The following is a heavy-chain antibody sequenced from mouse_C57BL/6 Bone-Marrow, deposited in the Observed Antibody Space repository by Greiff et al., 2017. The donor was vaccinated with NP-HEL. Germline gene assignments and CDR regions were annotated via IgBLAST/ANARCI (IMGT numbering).Heavy chain of an antibody. D-gene: IGHD2-2*01. CDR2: IYPYNGVS. Sequence: VQLKESGPELVKPGASVKISCKASGYSFTGYYMHWVKQSHGNILDWIGYIYPYNGVSSYNQKFKGKATLTVDKSSSTAYMELRSLTSEDSAVYYCAVWLRRGYWYFDVWGTGTTVTVSS. CDR3: AVWLRRGYWYFDV. V-gene: IGHV1-31*01. CDR1: GYSFTGYY. J-gene: IGHJ1*03.